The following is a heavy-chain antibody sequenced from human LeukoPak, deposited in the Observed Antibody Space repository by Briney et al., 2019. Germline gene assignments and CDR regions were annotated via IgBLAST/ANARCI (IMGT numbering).Heavy chain of an antibody. CDR3: ARLVNWSGYYDHFDY. D-gene: IGHD3-3*01. J-gene: IGHJ4*02. Sequence: SETLSLTCTVSGGSISSYYWSWIRQPPGKGLEWIGYIYHSGSTYYNLSLKSRVTLSVETSKNQFSLKLSSVTAADTAVYYCARLVNWSGYYDHFDYWGQGSLVTVSS. CDR1: GGSISSYY. CDR2: IYHSGST. V-gene: IGHV4-59*08.